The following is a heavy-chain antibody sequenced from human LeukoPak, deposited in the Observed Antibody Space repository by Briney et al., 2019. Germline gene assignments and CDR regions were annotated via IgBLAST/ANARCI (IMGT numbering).Heavy chain of an antibody. V-gene: IGHV1-69*05. Sequence: SVKVSCKASGGTFSSHAISWVRQAPGQGLEWMGRIIPIFGTANYAQKFQGRVTITTDESTSTAYMELSSLRSEDTAVYYCARGWSRQVYYFDYWGQGTLVTVSS. J-gene: IGHJ4*02. CDR1: GGTFSSHA. D-gene: IGHD2-15*01. CDR2: IIPIFGTA. CDR3: ARGWSRQVYYFDY.